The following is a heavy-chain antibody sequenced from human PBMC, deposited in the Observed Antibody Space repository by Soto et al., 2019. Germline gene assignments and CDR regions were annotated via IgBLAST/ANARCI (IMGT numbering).Heavy chain of an antibody. V-gene: IGHV3-7*01. CDR2: IKPDGSDK. CDR1: GFIFNSYA. CDR3: ARENYFDY. Sequence: GGSLRLSCAASGFIFNSYAMHWVRQAPGKGLEWVANIKPDGSDKYYVDSVKGRFTISRDNAKNSLYLQMNSLRAEDTAVYYCARENYFDYWGQGTLVTVSS. J-gene: IGHJ4*02.